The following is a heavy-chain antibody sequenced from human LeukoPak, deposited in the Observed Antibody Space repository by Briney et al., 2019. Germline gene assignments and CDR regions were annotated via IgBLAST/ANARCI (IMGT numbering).Heavy chain of an antibody. CDR1: GFTFRSYD. V-gene: IGHV3-13*01. CDR3: ARAAYSSTWYSRYFDL. Sequence: GGSLRLSCAGSGFTFRSYDMHWVRQATGKGLEWVSGIGTAGEIYYPGSVKGRFTISRENAKNSLYLQMNSLRAGDTAVYYCARAAYSSTWYSRYFDLWGRGTLVTVSS. D-gene: IGHD6-13*01. J-gene: IGHJ2*01. CDR2: IGTAGEI.